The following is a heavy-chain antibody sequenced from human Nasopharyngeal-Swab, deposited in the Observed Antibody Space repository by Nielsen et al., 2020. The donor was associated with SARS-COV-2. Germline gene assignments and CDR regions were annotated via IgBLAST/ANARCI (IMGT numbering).Heavy chain of an antibody. CDR2: FDPEDGET. CDR1: GYTLTELS. J-gene: IGHJ4*02. CDR3: ARGLRYFDWSSVFDY. Sequence: ASVKVSCKVSGYTLTELSMHWVRQAPGKGLEWVGGFDPEDGETIYAQKFQGRVTMTEDTSTDTAYMELSSLTSEDTAVYYCARGLRYFDWSSVFDYWGQGTLVTVSS. V-gene: IGHV1-24*01. D-gene: IGHD3-9*01.